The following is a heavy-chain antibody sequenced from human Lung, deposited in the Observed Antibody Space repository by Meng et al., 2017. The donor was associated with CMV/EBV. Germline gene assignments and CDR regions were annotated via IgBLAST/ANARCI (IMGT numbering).Heavy chain of an antibody. CDR1: GYTFTAHY. J-gene: IGHJ4*02. CDR2: IHPHRGDT. D-gene: IGHD7-27*01. CDR3: ARDNNWGPDY. V-gene: IGHV1-2*02. Sequence: SVXVSCKASGYTFTAHYFHWGRQAPGQGLEWMGWIHPHRGDTNYAQQFQGRVTLTSDTSINKGYMELTRLTSDDTAVYYCARDNNWGPDYWGQGTQVTVSS.